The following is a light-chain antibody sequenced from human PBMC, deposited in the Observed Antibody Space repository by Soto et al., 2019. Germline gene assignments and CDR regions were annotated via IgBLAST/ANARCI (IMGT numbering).Light chain of an antibody. CDR3: SSYTSSSSFV. J-gene: IGLJ1*01. CDR2: EVS. Sequence: QSVLTQPASVSWSPGQSIIISCTGTSSDVGSYDYVSWYQQHPGKVPKLLIHEVSYRPSGVSNRFSGSKSGNTASLTISGLQAEDEAEYYCSSYTSSSSFVFGTGTKVTVL. CDR1: SSDVGSYDY. V-gene: IGLV2-14*01.